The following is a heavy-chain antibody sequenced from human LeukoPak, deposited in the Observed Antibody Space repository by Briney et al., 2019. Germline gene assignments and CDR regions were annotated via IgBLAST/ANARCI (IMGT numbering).Heavy chain of an antibody. CDR2: IKKDGSEK. Sequence: PGGSLRLSCAASEFTFKRYWMSWVRQAPGKGLEWVANIKKDGSEKYYVDSVKGRFTISRDNAKNSVHLQMNSLRAEDTAVYYCARGLAAPDYWGQGTLVTVSS. CDR3: ARGLAAPDY. CDR1: EFTFKRYW. D-gene: IGHD6-13*01. V-gene: IGHV3-7*03. J-gene: IGHJ4*02.